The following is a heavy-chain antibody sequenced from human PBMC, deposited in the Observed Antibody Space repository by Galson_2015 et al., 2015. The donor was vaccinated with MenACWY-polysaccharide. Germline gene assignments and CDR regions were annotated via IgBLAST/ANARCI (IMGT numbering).Heavy chain of an antibody. J-gene: IGHJ6*02. CDR2: ITGSSDTI. CDR3: ARERAAVSTDSNGKGV. Sequence: SLRLSCAASGFDFTRYSMNWVRQAPGKGLEWLSYITGSSDTIYYADSVKGRFTISRDNAQDSLVLQLRSLTVEDTAVYYCARERAAVSTDSNGKGVWGQGTAVTVSS. V-gene: IGHV3-48*01. CDR1: GFDFTRYS. D-gene: IGHD4-17*01.